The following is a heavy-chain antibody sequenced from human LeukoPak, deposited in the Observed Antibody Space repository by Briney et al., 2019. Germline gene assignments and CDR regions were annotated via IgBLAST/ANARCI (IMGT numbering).Heavy chain of an antibody. J-gene: IGHJ3*02. D-gene: IGHD6-13*01. CDR2: IIPIFGTA. Sequence: SVKVSCKASGGTFSSYAISWVRQAPGQGLEWMGRIIPIFGTANYAQKFQGRVTITTDESTSTAYMELSSLRSEYTAVYYCSSYGRGIAAHGGEAFDIWGQGTMVTVSS. CDR1: GGTFSSYA. CDR3: SSYGRGIAAHGGEAFDI. V-gene: IGHV1-69*05.